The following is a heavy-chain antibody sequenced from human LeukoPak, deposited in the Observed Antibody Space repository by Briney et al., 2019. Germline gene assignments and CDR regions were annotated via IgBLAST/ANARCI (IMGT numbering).Heavy chain of an antibody. J-gene: IGHJ4*02. Sequence: SETLSLTCAVYGGSLSGYYWSWIRQPPGKGLEWIGEINHSGSTNYNPSLKSRVTISVDTSKNQFSLKLSSVTAADTAVYYCARATRVDYDFWSGYPYYFDYWGQGTLVTVSS. CDR3: ARATRVDYDFWSGYPYYFDY. CDR2: INHSGST. V-gene: IGHV4-34*01. D-gene: IGHD3-3*01. CDR1: GGSLSGYY.